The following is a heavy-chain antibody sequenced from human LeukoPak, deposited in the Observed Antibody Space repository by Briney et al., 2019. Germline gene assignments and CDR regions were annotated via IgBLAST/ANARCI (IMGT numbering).Heavy chain of an antibody. Sequence: SETLSPTCAVYGGSFSGYYWSWIRQPPGKGLEWIGEINHSGSTNYNPSLKSRVTISVDTSKNQFSLKLSSVTAADTAVYYCARAYRITIFGVVIRFDPWGQGTLVTISS. CDR2: INHSGST. D-gene: IGHD3-3*01. J-gene: IGHJ5*02. CDR1: GGSFSGYY. V-gene: IGHV4-34*01. CDR3: ARAYRITIFGVVIRFDP.